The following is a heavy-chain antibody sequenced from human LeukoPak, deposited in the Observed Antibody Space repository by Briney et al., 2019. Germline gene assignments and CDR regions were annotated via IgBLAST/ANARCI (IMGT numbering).Heavy chain of an antibody. V-gene: IGHV3-64*01. Sequence: QPGGSLRLSCAASGFTFSSYAMHWVRQAPGKGLEYVSAISSNGGSTYYANSVKGRFTISRDNSKNTLYLQMGSLRAEDMAVYYFARGADCSSTSWPYYYMEGWGKGATVTVPS. CDR1: GFTFSSYA. CDR3: ARGADCSSTSWPYYYMEG. CDR2: ISSNGGST. D-gene: IGHD2-2*01. J-gene: IGHJ6*03.